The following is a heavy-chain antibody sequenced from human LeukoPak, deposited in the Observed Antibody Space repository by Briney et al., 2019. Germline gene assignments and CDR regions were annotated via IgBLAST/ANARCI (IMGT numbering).Heavy chain of an antibody. J-gene: IGHJ5*02. CDR1: GGSISSSSYY. V-gene: IGHV4-39*01. CDR2: IYYSGST. CDR3: ARLVLLWFGESPNWFDP. Sequence: SETLSLTCTVSGGSISSSSYYWGWLRQPPGQGLDWIVSIYYSGSTYYNPSLKSRVTISVDTSKNQFSLKLSSVTAADTAVYYCARLVLLWFGESPNWFDPWGQGTLVTVSS. D-gene: IGHD3-10*01.